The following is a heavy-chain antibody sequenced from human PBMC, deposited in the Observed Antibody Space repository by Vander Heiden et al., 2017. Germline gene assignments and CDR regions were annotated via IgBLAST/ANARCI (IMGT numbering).Heavy chain of an antibody. V-gene: IGHV1-2*02. J-gene: IGHJ4*02. CDR1: GYTFTGYY. CDR2: INPNSGGT. D-gene: IGHD1-1*01. Sequence: QVQLVQSGAEVKKPGASVKVSCTASGYTFTGYYMHWVRQPPGQGLEWMVWINPNSGGTNYAQKCQGMVTMTRDTSISTAYMELSRLRSDDTAVYYCARVTPTGLPFDFWGQGTLVTVSS. CDR3: ARVTPTGLPFDF.